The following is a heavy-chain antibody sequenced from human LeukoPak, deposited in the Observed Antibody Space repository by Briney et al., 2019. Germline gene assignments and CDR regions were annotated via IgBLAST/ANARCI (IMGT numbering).Heavy chain of an antibody. CDR1: GFTFSSYG. J-gene: IGHJ4*02. D-gene: IGHD3-3*01. CDR2: IWYDGSNK. CDR3: ARDTADYDFWSEDY. V-gene: IGHV3-33*01. Sequence: GGSLRLSCAASGFTFSSYGMHWVRQAPGKGLEWVAVIWYDGSNKYYADSVKGRFTISRDNSKNTLYLQMNGLRAEDTAVYYCARDTADYDFWSEDYWGQGTLVTVSS.